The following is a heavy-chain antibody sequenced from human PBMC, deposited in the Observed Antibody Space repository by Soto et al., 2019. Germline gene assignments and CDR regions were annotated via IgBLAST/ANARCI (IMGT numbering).Heavy chain of an antibody. J-gene: IGHJ4*02. CDR2: ISGSGGST. CDR1: GFTCSSYA. V-gene: IGHV3-23*01. D-gene: IGHD3-3*01. Sequence: EVQLLESGGGLVQPGGSLRLSCAASGFTCSSYAMSWVRQAPGKGLEWVSAISGSGGSTYYADSVKGRFTISRDNSKNTLYLQMNSLRAEDTAVYYCAKDLQRFLEWGIGGFFDYWGQGTLVTVSS. CDR3: AKDLQRFLEWGIGGFFDY.